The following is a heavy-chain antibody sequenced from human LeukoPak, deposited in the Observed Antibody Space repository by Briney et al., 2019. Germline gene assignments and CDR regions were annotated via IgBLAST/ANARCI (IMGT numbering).Heavy chain of an antibody. V-gene: IGHV4-59*01. CDR3: ARGSRFIGY. Sequence: SETLSLTCTVSGGSISSYYWSWIRQPPGKGLEWIGYFYYSGSTNYNPSLKSRVTISVDTSKNQFSLKLSSVTAADTAVYYCARGSRFIGYWGQGTLVTVSS. D-gene: IGHD3-10*01. CDR1: GGSISSYY. CDR2: FYYSGST. J-gene: IGHJ4*02.